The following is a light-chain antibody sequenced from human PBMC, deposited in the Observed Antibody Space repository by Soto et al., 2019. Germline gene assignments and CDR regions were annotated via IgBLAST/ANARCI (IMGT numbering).Light chain of an antibody. V-gene: IGKV3-15*01. J-gene: IGKJ1*01. CDR3: QQYNNWPPRT. CDR1: QSVSGN. Sequence: EIVMTQSPATLSVSPGERATLSCRASQSVSGNLAWYQQKPGQAPRLLIYGASTRATGIPARFSGSGSGTEFTLPISRLQSEDFAVYYCQQYNNWPPRTFGQGTKVEIK. CDR2: GAS.